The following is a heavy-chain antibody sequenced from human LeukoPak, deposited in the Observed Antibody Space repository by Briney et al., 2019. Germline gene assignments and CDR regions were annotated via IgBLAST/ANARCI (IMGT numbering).Heavy chain of an antibody. D-gene: IGHD3-10*01. CDR1: GFTFSGSA. J-gene: IGHJ4*02. CDR2: IRSKANSYAT. CDR3: TRLGYYGSGGYDY. V-gene: IGHV3-73*01. Sequence: GGSLRLSCAASGFTFSGSAMHWVRQASGKGLEWVGRIRSKANSYATAYAASVKGSFTISRDDSKNTAYLQMNSLKTEDTAVYYCTRLGYYGSGGYDYWGQGTLVTVSS.